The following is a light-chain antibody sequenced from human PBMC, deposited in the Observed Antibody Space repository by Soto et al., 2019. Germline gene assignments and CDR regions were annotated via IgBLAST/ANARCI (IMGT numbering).Light chain of an antibody. CDR2: GAS. CDR1: QSVSSNY. CDR3: QQYDT. V-gene: IGKV3-20*01. Sequence: EIVLSQSPGTLSLSPGERATLSCRASQSVSSNYLGWYQQKPGQAPRLLIYGASYRATGIPDRFSGSGSGTDFTLTISRLEPEDFAVYYCQQYDTFGQGTKLEIK. J-gene: IGKJ2*01.